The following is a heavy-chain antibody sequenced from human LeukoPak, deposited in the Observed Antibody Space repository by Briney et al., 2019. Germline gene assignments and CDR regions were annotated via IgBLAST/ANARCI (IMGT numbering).Heavy chain of an antibody. J-gene: IGHJ4*02. V-gene: IGHV4-39*01. Sequence: SETLSLTCTVSGGSISSSSYYWGWIRQPPGKGLEWIGSIYYSGSTYYNPSLKSRVTISVDTSKNQFSLKLSSVTAADTAVYYCAGYGDPPGRDYWGQGTLVTVSS. CDR3: AGYGDPPGRDY. CDR1: GGSISSSSYY. CDR2: IYYSGST. D-gene: IGHD4-17*01.